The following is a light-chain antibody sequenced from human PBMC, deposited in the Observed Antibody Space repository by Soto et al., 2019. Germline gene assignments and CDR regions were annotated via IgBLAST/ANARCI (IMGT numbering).Light chain of an antibody. CDR2: DVD. CDR1: SSDVGGYNY. J-gene: IGLJ1*01. CDR3: CSSAGSYPFV. V-gene: IGLV2-11*01. Sequence: QSALTQPRSVSGSPGQSVTVSCTGTSSDVGGYNYVSWYQHHPGKAPKLIIYDVDKRPSGVPGRFSGSKSGNTASLTISGLQAEDEADYCSCSSAGSYPFVFGTGTKVTVL.